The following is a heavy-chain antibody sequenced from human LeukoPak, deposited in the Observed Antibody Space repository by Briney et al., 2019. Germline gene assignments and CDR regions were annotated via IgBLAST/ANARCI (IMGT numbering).Heavy chain of an antibody. J-gene: IGHJ4*02. CDR1: DYTLTSYG. V-gene: IGHV1-18*01. CDR3: ARALEYSSSH. CDR2: ISAYNGNT. Sequence: GDSVKVSRKASDYTLTSYGISWVRQAPGQGLEWMGWISAYNGNTNYAQKLQGRVTMTTDTSTSTDYMELRSLRSDDTAVYYCARALEYSSSHWGQGTLVTVSS. D-gene: IGHD6-6*01.